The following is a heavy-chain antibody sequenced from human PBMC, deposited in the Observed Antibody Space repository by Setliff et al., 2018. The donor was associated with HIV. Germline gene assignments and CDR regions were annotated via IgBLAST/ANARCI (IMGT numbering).Heavy chain of an antibody. J-gene: IGHJ6*02. Sequence: ASVKVSCKASGYTFTSYGISWVRQAPGQGLEWMGWISAYNGNTNYAQKLQGRVTMTTDTSTSTAYMGLRSLRSDDTAVYYCARLGLEWLLLSTYYYYGMDVWGQGTTVTGSS. CDR3: ARLGLEWLLLSTYYYYGMDV. CDR1: GYTFTSYG. CDR2: ISAYNGNT. D-gene: IGHD3-3*01. V-gene: IGHV1-18*01.